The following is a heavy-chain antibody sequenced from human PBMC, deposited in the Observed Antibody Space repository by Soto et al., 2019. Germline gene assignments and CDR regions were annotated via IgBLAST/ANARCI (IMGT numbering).Heavy chain of an antibody. D-gene: IGHD3-10*01. CDR2: VYYSGSV. CDR3: ARRLNLGSFDH. J-gene: IGHJ5*02. CDR1: GVSLTCYH. Sequence: KASETVSLTCNVSGVSLTCYHWNWIRQPPGKTPEWIGFVYYSGSVSYNPSLKGRASISVDRSKNQFSLRLTSVTAADTAVYYCARRLNLGSFDHWGQGTLVTVSS. V-gene: IGHV4-59*01.